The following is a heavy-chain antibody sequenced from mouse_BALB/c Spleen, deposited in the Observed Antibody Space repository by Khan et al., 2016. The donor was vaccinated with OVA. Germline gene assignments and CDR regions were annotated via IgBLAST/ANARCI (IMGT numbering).Heavy chain of an antibody. J-gene: IGHJ3*01. CDR2: IFPVDGST. CDR3: ARGSTMMSWFAY. Sequence: QVQLQQSGAELVKPGASVKLSCKASGYTFTSYDINWVRQRPEQGLEWIGRIFPVDGSTKYNEKFKGKATLTTDKSSSTAYMQLSRLTSEDSAVYFCARGSTMMSWFAYWGQGTLVTVSA. D-gene: IGHD2-4*01. CDR1: GYTFTSYD. V-gene: IGHV1-85*01.